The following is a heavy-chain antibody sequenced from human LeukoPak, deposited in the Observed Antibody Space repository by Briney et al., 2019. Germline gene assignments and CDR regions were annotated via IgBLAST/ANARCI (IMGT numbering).Heavy chain of an antibody. V-gene: IGHV1-18*01. J-gene: IGHJ4*02. Sequence: GASVKVSFQASGYRFTSYGISWVRQAPGQGLEWMGWISAYNGNTNYAQKLQGRVTMTTDTSTSTAYMELRSLRSDDTAVYYCARGGDGDILTGLVFDYWGQGTLVTVSS. D-gene: IGHD3-9*01. CDR3: ARGGDGDILTGLVFDY. CDR1: GYRFTSYG. CDR2: ISAYNGNT.